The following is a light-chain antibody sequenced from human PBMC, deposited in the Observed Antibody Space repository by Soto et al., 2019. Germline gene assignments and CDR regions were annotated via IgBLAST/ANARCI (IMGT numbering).Light chain of an antibody. CDR2: GAS. V-gene: IGKV3-15*01. CDR1: QTVSTN. J-gene: IGKJ2*01. Sequence: EIVMTQSQVTLSASPGERATLSCRASQTVSTNLAGYQQRPGQAPRLLIYGASTRVTGIPPRFSGSGSGTDFTLTISSLQSEDLAVYFCRPYTKWPQHFGQGTTLEIQ. CDR3: RPYTKWPQH.